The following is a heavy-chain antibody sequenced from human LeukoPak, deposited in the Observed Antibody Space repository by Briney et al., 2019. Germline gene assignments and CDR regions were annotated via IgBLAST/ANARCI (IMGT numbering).Heavy chain of an antibody. Sequence: SVKVSCKASGFTFTSSAVQWVRQARGQRLEWIGWIVVGSGNTNYAQKFQERVTITRDMSTSTAYMELSSLRSEDTAVYYCAADEPLTIFGVTYCNGMDVWGQGTTVTVSS. CDR3: AADEPLTIFGVTYCNGMDV. CDR1: GFTFTSSA. D-gene: IGHD3-3*01. J-gene: IGHJ6*02. V-gene: IGHV1-58*01. CDR2: IVVGSGNT.